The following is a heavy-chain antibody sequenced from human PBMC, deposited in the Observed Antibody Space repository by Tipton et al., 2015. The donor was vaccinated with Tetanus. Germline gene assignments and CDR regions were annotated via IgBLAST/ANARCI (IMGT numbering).Heavy chain of an antibody. CDR2: ISGSGGST. CDR1: GFTFSSYA. CDR3: AKGSDSYGYSLPQEYYFDY. D-gene: IGHD5-18*01. J-gene: IGHJ4*02. Sequence: SLRLSCAASGFTFSSYAMSWVRQAPGKGLEWVSAISGSGGSTYYADSVKGRFTISRDNSKNTLYLQMNSLRAEDTAVYYCAKGSDSYGYSLPQEYYFDYWGQGTLVTVSS. V-gene: IGHV3-23*01.